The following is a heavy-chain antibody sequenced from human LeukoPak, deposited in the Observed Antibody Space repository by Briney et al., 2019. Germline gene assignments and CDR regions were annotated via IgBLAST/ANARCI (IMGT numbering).Heavy chain of an antibody. CDR2: IYYTGSA. CDR3: ARSYGSGNYFDY. Sequence: PSETLSLTCSVSGDSVSTGTYYWTWIRQPPGKGLEWIGYIYYTGSANYNPSLKSRVSISVDTSKNQFSLKLSSVTAADTAVYFCARSYGSGNYFDYWGQGTLVTVSS. V-gene: IGHV4-61*01. CDR1: GDSVSTGTYY. D-gene: IGHD3-10*01. J-gene: IGHJ4*02.